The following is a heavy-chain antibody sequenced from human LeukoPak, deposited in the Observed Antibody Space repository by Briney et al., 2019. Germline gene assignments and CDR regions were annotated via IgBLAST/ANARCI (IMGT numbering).Heavy chain of an antibody. CDR2: IYYSGST. V-gene: IGHV4-39*07. Sequence: SETLSLTCSVSGGSISSSSYYWGWIRQPPGKGLEWIGSIYYSGSTYYNPSLKSRVTISVDTSKNQFSLRLSSVTAADTAVYYCTRGAGWLIDYWGQGILVTVSS. J-gene: IGHJ4*02. CDR3: TRGAGWLIDY. CDR1: GGSISSSSYY. D-gene: IGHD3-16*01.